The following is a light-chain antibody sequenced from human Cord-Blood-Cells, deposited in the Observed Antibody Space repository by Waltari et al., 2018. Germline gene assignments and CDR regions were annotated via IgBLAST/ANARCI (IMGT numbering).Light chain of an antibody. CDR3: QQYGSSPQT. CDR1: QGVSSSY. V-gene: IGKV3-20*01. CDR2: GAS. Sequence: EIVLPQSPGTLSLSPGERATLSCRASQGVSSSYLTVYQKKPGQAPRLLIDGASSRATGIPDRLSGSGSGTGFTLTISRLEHEDFAVYYCQQYGSSPQTFGQGTKVEIK. J-gene: IGKJ1*01.